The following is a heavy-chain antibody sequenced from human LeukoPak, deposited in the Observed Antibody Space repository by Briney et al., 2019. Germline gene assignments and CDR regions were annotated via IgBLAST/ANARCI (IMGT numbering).Heavy chain of an antibody. J-gene: IGHJ4*02. CDR2: ISNSDI. Sequence: GCMRLCCAASGFIFSHYSMNWVRQAPGKGLEWVSYISNSDIYYAASVKGRFTISRDNAKNSLYLQLNSLRDEDTAVYYCARDDHWSFDYWGQGTLVTVSS. CDR3: ARDDHWSFDY. V-gene: IGHV3-48*02. D-gene: IGHD1-1*01. CDR1: GFIFSHYS.